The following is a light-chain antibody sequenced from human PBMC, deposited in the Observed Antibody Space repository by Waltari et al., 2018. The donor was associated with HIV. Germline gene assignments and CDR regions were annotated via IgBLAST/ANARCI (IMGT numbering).Light chain of an antibody. Sequence: QPELTQPPSVSGAQGQGVTISCTGSSSNIGADYGVHWYQQLPATAPKLLIDENYHRPSGVPDRFSGSKSGTSASLAITGLQAEDEATYFCQSYDSGLGAVFGGGTRVTVL. J-gene: IGLJ3*02. V-gene: IGLV1-40*01. CDR2: ENY. CDR3: QSYDSGLGAV. CDR1: SSNIGADYG.